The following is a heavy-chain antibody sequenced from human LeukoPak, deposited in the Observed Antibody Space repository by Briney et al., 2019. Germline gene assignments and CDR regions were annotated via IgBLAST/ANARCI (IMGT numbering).Heavy chain of an antibody. CDR2: ISDDGTNK. V-gene: IGHV3-30-3*01. CDR3: ARDCCGEWYFFDL. D-gene: IGHD3-10*01. Sequence: GGSLRLSCAASGFPFNNYVMHWVRQAPGKGVKWGAFISDDGTNKYYTDSVKGRFTISRDNSKNTLYLQMNSLRAEDTAVYYCARDCCGEWYFFDLWGQGTLVTVSS. J-gene: IGHJ4*02. CDR1: GFPFNNYV.